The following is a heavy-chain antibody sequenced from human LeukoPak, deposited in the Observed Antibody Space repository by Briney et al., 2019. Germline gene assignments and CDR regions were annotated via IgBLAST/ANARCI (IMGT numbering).Heavy chain of an antibody. CDR2: ISSDGSNK. CDR3: ARDRPVGVPIAISYDLDS. J-gene: IGHJ4*02. V-gene: IGHV3-30*01. D-gene: IGHD2-2*02. CDR1: GFTFSSFA. Sequence: GTSLRLSCAASGFTFSSFAIHWVRQAPSKGLEWVAVISSDGSNKFYADSVRGRFTISRDNSKNTLNLQMNSLRPEDTAVYYCARDRPVGVPIAISYDLDSWGQGTLVSVSS.